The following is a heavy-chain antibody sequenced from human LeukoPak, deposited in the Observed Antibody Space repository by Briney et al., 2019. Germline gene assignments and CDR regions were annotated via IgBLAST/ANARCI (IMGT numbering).Heavy chain of an antibody. CDR3: AREFRHQVVPAAQYFDY. D-gene: IGHD2-2*01. Sequence: PSQTLSLTCTVSGGSISSGSYYWSWIRQPAGKGLEWIGRIYTSGSTNYNPSLKSRVTISVDTSKNQFSLKLSSVTAADTAVYYCAREFRHQVVPAAQYFDYWGQGTLVTVSS. V-gene: IGHV4-61*02. CDR2: IYTSGST. CDR1: GGSISSGSYY. J-gene: IGHJ4*02.